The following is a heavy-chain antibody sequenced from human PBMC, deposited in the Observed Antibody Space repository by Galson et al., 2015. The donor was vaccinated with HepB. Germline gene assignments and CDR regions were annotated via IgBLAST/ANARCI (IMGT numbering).Heavy chain of an antibody. CDR3: ARASSMTAPFDY. CDR1: GYTFTNYF. Sequence: SVKVSCKASGYTFTNYFMYWVRQAPGQGLEWMGTINPGGGSTSYAQKFQGRLTMTRDTSTSTVYMEVSSLRPEDTAVYYCARASSMTAPFDYWGQGTLVTVSS. J-gene: IGHJ4*02. V-gene: IGHV1-46*01. CDR2: INPGGGST. D-gene: IGHD3-10*01.